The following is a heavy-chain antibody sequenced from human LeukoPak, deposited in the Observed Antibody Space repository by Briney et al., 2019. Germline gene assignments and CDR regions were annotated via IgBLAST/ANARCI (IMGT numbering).Heavy chain of an antibody. D-gene: IGHD3-3*01. CDR1: GFTFSSYS. V-gene: IGHV3-48*01. CDR3: ARVYDFWSGSDAFDI. J-gene: IGHJ3*02. Sequence: PGGSLRLSXAASGFTFSSYSMNWVRQAPGKGLEWVSYISSSSSTIYYADSVKGRFTISRDNAKNSLYLQMNSLRAEDTAVYYCARVYDFWSGSDAFDIWAKGQWSPSLQ. CDR2: ISSSSSTI.